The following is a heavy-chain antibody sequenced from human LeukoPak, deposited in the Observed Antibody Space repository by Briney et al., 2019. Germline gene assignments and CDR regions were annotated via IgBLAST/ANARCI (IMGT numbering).Heavy chain of an antibody. Sequence: SETLSLTCTVSGGSISSYYWSWIRQPPGKGLEWIGSIYYSGSTYYNPSLKSRVTISVDTSKNQFSLKLSSVTAADTAAYYCARQLVPYYFDYWGQGTLVTVSS. CDR3: ARQLVPYYFDY. CDR2: IYYSGST. CDR1: GGSISSYY. J-gene: IGHJ4*02. D-gene: IGHD6-13*01. V-gene: IGHV4-39*01.